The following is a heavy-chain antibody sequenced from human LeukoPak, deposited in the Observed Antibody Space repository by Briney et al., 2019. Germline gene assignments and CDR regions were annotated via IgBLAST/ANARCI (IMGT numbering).Heavy chain of an antibody. J-gene: IGHJ3*02. CDR3: AKVVVPAASVHDAFDI. V-gene: IGHV3-7*03. CDR2: IKQDGSDK. CDR1: GFALKSYS. Sequence: GGSLRLSCAGSGFALKSYSLSWVRQAPGKGLEWVGNIKQDGSDKNYMDSVKGRFTISRDNAKNSLYLQMNSLRAEDTAVYYCAKVVVPAASVHDAFDIWGQGTMVTVSS. D-gene: IGHD2-2*01.